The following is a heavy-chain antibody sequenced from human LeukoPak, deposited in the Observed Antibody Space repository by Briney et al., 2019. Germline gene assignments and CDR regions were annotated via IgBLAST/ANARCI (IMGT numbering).Heavy chain of an antibody. Sequence: TTSETLSLTCTVSGGSVGSGSYYWSWIRQPPGKGLEWIGYIYYSGSTNYNPSLKSRVTISVDTSKNQFSLKLSSVTAADTAVYYCARGSSSWQPTTSYFDYWGQGTLVTVSS. CDR3: ARGSSSWQPTTSYFDY. CDR1: GGSVGSGSYY. J-gene: IGHJ4*02. CDR2: IYYSGST. D-gene: IGHD6-13*01. V-gene: IGHV4-61*01.